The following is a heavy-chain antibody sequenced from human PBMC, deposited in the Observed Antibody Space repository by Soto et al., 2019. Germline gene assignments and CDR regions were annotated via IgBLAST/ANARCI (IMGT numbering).Heavy chain of an antibody. CDR2: ISSSSSYI. Sequence: EVQLVESGGGLVKPGGSLRLSCAASGFTFSSYSMNWVRQAPGKGLEWVSSISSSSSYIYYADSVKGRFTISRDNAKNSLYLQTNSLRAEDTAVYYCARGPVVVPAAILDYWGQGTLVTVSS. D-gene: IGHD2-2*02. V-gene: IGHV3-21*01. CDR1: GFTFSSYS. J-gene: IGHJ4*02. CDR3: ARGPVVVPAAILDY.